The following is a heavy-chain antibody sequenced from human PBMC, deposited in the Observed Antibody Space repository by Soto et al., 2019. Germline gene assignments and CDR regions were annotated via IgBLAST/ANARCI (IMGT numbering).Heavy chain of an antibody. Sequence: QVQLVQSGAEVKKPGASVKVSCKASGYTFTNYDISWVRQAPGQGLEWMGWITTYNGNTNYAQKLQGRVTMTTDTSTSTAYMEPRSLRSDDTAVYYCASYTYSIYERDYWGQGTLVTVSS. CDR1: GYTFTNYD. V-gene: IGHV1-18*04. CDR2: ITTYNGNT. J-gene: IGHJ4*02. D-gene: IGHD4-4*01. CDR3: ASYTYSIYERDY.